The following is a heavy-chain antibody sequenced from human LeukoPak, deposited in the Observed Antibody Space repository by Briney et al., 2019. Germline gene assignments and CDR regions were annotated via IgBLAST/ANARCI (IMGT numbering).Heavy chain of an antibody. CDR1: GVIFSSYA. V-gene: IGHV3-30*01. CDR3: ARISSSPIDY. CDR2: ISYDGSNK. Sequence: GGSLRLSCAASGVIFSSYAMHWVRQAPGKGLEWVAVISYDGSNKYYADSVKGRFTISRDNSKNTLYLQMNSLRAEDTAVYYCARISSSPIDYWGQGTLVTVSS. D-gene: IGHD6-6*01. J-gene: IGHJ4*02.